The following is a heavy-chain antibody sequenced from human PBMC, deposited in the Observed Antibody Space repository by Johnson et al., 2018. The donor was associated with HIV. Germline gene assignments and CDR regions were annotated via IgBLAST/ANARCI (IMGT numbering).Heavy chain of an antibody. CDR1: GFTFSNAW. CDR2: LKSKTDGVTT. Sequence: VQLVESGGGLVQPGGSLRLSCAASGFTFSNAWMSWVRQAPGKGLEWVGRLKSKTDGVTTDYAAPVKGRFTISRDDSKNSLYLQLNSLKTEDTAVYYCTTEDSSGYNSLGAFDIWGPGTMVTVSS. V-gene: IGHV3-15*01. CDR3: TTEDSSGYNSLGAFDI. J-gene: IGHJ3*02. D-gene: IGHD3-22*01.